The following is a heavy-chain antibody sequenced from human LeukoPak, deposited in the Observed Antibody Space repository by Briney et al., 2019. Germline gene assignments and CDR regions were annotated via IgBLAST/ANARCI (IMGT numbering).Heavy chain of an antibody. CDR2: VHSSGRT. D-gene: IGHD2-8*02. J-gene: IGHJ4*01. CDR3: ARHDEECPGEYCFLLSFDY. V-gene: IGHV4-59*08. Sequence: MASETLSLTCTVSGGSINNFYWSWIRQSPGKGLELIGYVHSSGRTDYNPSLRSRVSMSADTSKSQLSLRLTSVTAADTAVYFCARHDEECPGEYCFLLSFDYWGPGSLVTVSS. CDR1: GGSINNFY.